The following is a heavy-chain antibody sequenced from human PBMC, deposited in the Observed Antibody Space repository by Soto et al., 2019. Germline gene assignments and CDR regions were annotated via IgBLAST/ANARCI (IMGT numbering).Heavy chain of an antibody. Sequence: SETLSLTCTVSGAYVSSNNYYWTWIRQPPGRGLEWIGCIYYSGGTYYNPSLKSRVTISVDTSKNQFSLKLSSVTAADTAVYYCACIFSGGYGYGFYYYGMDVWGQGTTVTLSS. V-gene: IGHV4-39*01. CDR1: GAYVSSNNYY. CDR2: IYYSGGT. CDR3: ACIFSGGYGYGFYYYGMDV. J-gene: IGHJ6*02. D-gene: IGHD5-18*01.